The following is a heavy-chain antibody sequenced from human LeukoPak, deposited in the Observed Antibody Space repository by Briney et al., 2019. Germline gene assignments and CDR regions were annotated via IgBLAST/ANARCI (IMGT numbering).Heavy chain of an antibody. CDR3: ARLPPPVPTPAYYYYYYMDV. CDR2: IIPIFGTA. J-gene: IGHJ6*03. D-gene: IGHD2-2*01. Sequence: SVKVSCKASGGTFSSYAISWVRQAPGQGLEWMGGIIPIFGTANYAQKFQGRVTITTDESTSTAYMELSSLRSEDTAVYYCARLPPPVPTPAYYYYYYMDVWGKGTTVTVSS. V-gene: IGHV1-69*05. CDR1: GGTFSSYA.